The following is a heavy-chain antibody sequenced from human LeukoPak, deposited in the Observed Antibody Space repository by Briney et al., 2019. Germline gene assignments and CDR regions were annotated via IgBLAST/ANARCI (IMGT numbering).Heavy chain of an antibody. CDR2: ISSSSSYI. CDR3: ARGKVAATRVFDY. Sequence: GGSLRLSCAASGFTFSSCSMNWVRQAPGKGLEWVSSISSSSSYIYYADSVKGRFTISRDNAKNSLYLQMNSLRAEDTAVYYRARGKVAATRVFDYWGQGTLVTVSS. V-gene: IGHV3-21*01. CDR1: GFTFSSCS. J-gene: IGHJ4*02. D-gene: IGHD2-15*01.